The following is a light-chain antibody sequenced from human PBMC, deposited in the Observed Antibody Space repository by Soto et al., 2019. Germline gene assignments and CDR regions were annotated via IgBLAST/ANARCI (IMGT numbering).Light chain of an antibody. CDR3: ALYVGSGTVV. Sequence: QTVGSQEPSFSVSPGETVTLTCGLTSASVLTSYYPSWYQQTPGQAPRTLIYSTNIRSSGVPDRFSGSILGNKAALTITGAQADGESDYYCALYVGSGTVVFGGGTKVTVL. V-gene: IGLV8-61*01. CDR2: STN. CDR1: SASVLTSYY. J-gene: IGLJ2*01.